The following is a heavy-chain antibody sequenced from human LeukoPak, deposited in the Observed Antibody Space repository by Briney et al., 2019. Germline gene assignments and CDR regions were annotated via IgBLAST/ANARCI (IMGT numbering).Heavy chain of an antibody. Sequence: SGGSLRLSCAASGFTFSTYNVNWVRQAPGKGLEWVSYISSSSSTIYYADSVKGRFTISRDNAKNSLYLQMNSLRDEDTAVYYCARDRPQYYYDSSGYYVYWGQGTLVTVSS. J-gene: IGHJ4*02. V-gene: IGHV3-48*02. CDR2: ISSSSSTI. CDR1: GFTFSTYN. CDR3: ARDRPQYYYDSSGYYVY. D-gene: IGHD3-22*01.